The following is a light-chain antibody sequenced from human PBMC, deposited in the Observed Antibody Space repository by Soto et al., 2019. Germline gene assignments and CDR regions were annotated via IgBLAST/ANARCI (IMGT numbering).Light chain of an antibody. V-gene: IGKV1-5*01. Sequence: DIQMTQSPSTLSASLGDRVTITCRASQSISSWLAWYQQKPGKAPKLLIYDSTLRANGVPDRFGGSRSGTEFTLTINSLEHEDFAVYYCQQRNVWPPITFGQGTRLEIK. J-gene: IGKJ5*01. CDR2: DST. CDR1: QSISSW. CDR3: QQRNVWPPIT.